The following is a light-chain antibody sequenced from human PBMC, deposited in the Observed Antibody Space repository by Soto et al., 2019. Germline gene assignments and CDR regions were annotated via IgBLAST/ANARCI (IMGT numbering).Light chain of an antibody. Sequence: EIVMTQSPSTLSVSPGERATLSCRASQSVSGNLAWYQQKPGQAPRLLIYDASTRATGIPARFSGSGSGTEFTLTISSPQSEDFAVYYCQQYHNWPPITFGQGTRLEIK. J-gene: IGKJ5*01. V-gene: IGKV3-15*01. CDR2: DAS. CDR3: QQYHNWPPIT. CDR1: QSVSGN.